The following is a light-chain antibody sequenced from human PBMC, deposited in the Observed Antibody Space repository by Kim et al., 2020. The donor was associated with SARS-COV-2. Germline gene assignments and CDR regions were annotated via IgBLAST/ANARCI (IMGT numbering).Light chain of an antibody. CDR1: SSDVGGYNY. Sequence: QSALTQPASVSGSPGQSITISCTGTSSDVGGYNYVSWYQQHPGKAPKLMIYDVSNRPSGVSNRFYGSKSGNTASLTISGLQAEDEADYYCSSYTSSSTLLFGGGTKLTVL. CDR2: DVS. CDR3: SSYTSSSTLL. J-gene: IGLJ2*01. V-gene: IGLV2-14*03.